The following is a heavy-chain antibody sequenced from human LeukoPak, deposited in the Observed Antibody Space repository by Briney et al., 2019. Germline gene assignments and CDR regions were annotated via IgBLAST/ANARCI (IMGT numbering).Heavy chain of an antibody. D-gene: IGHD4-17*01. V-gene: IGHV4-59*01. Sequence: PSETLSLTCTVSGGSISSNYWTWIRQPPGKGLEWIGYIYHSGSTYYNPSLTSRVTISVDTSKNQFSLKLSSVTAADTAVYYCAREGRQDYVYFDCWGQGTLVTVSS. CDR3: AREGRQDYVYFDC. CDR2: IYHSGST. J-gene: IGHJ4*02. CDR1: GGSISSNY.